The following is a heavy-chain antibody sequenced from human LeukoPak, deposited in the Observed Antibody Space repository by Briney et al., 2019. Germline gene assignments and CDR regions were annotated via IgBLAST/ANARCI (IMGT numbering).Heavy chain of an antibody. CDR3: AKDIGSIAVAGTFDY. D-gene: IGHD6-19*01. J-gene: IGHJ4*02. Sequence: GGSLRLSCAASGFTFDDYAMHWVRQAPGKGLEWVSGISWNSGSIGYADSVKGRFTISRDNAKNSLYLQMNSLRAEDTALYYCAKDIGSIAVAGTFDYWGQGTLVTVSS. CDR1: GFTFDDYA. V-gene: IGHV3-9*01. CDR2: ISWNSGSI.